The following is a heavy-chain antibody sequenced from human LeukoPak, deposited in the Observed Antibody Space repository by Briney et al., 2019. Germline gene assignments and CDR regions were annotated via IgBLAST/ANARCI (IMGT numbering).Heavy chain of an antibody. CDR1: GGSISSGSYY. Sequence: PSQTLSLTCTVSGGSISSGSYYWSWIRQPAGKGLEWIGRIYTSGSTNYNPSLKSRVTMSVDTSKNQFSLKLSSVTAADTAMYYCALLGYCSSTSCFDYWGQGTLVTVSS. D-gene: IGHD2-2*01. CDR3: ALLGYCSSTSCFDY. V-gene: IGHV4-61*02. CDR2: IYTSGST. J-gene: IGHJ4*02.